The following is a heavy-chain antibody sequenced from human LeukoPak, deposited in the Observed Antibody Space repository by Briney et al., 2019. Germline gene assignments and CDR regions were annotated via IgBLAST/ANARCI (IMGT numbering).Heavy chain of an antibody. D-gene: IGHD3-3*01. CDR1: GGSIINSNW. J-gene: IGHJ4*02. V-gene: IGHV4-4*02. CDR2: IYYSGST. Sequence: PSETLSLTCAVSGGSIINSNWWSWVRQPPGKGLEWIGYIYYSGSTNYNPSLKSRVTISVDTSKNQFSLKLSSVTAADTAVYYCARAQGGFLEWLFDYWGQGTLVTVSS. CDR3: ARAQGGFLEWLFDY.